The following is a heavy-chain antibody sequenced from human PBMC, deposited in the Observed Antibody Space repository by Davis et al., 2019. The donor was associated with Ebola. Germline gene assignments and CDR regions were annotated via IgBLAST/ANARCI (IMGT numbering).Heavy chain of an antibody. CDR3: AREEIVVVVAATYYYYGMDV. CDR1: GYTFTSYY. Sequence: ASVKVSCKASGYTFTSYYMHWVRQAPGQGLEWMGIINPSGGSTSYAQKFQGRVTMTRHTSTSTVYMELSSLRSEDTAVYYCAREEIVVVVAATYYYYGMDVWGQGTTVTVSS. V-gene: IGHV1-46*03. J-gene: IGHJ6*02. CDR2: INPSGGST. D-gene: IGHD2-15*01.